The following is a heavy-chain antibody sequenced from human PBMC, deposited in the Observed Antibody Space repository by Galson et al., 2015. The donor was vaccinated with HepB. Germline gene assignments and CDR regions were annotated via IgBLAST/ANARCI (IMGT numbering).Heavy chain of an antibody. CDR1: GFSLSTSGVG. J-gene: IGHJ4*02. CDR3: ARDSSGWYGFDN. V-gene: IGHV2-5*02. Sequence: PALVKPTQTLTLTCTFSGFSLSTSGVGVGWIRQPPGKALEWLALIYWDDDKRYSPSLKSRLTITKDTSKNQVVLTMTNMDPVDTATYYCARDSSGWYGFDNWGQGTLVTVSS. D-gene: IGHD6-19*01. CDR2: IYWDDDK.